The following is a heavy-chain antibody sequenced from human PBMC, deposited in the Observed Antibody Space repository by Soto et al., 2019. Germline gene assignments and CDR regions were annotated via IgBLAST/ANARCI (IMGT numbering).Heavy chain of an antibody. Sequence: TSETLSLTCTVSGGSISSISYYWSWIRQPPGKGLEWIGSIYYSGSTYYNPSLKSRVTISVDTSKNQFSLKLSSVTAADTAVYYCARHVSDKARTLHNNWFDPWGQGTLVTSPQ. J-gene: IGHJ5*02. CDR3: ARHVSDKARTLHNNWFDP. CDR1: GGSISSISYY. D-gene: IGHD2-15*01. CDR2: IYYSGST. V-gene: IGHV4-39*01.